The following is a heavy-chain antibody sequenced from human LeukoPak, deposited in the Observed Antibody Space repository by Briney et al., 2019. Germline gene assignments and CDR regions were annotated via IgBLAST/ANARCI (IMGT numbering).Heavy chain of an antibody. Sequence: PGGSLRLSCTASGFTFSNYWMHWGRQAPGKGLVWVSRISGDGMNTAYADSVKGQFTISRDNAKNTLYLQMNSLRVEDTAVYYCASTSYYFDSWGQGTLVTVSS. V-gene: IGHV3-74*01. CDR2: ISGDGMNT. J-gene: IGHJ4*02. CDR1: GFTFSNYW. D-gene: IGHD3-16*01. CDR3: ASTSYYFDS.